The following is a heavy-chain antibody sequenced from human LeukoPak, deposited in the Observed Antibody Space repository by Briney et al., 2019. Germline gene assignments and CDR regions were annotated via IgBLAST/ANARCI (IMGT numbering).Heavy chain of an antibody. CDR1: GGSISSYY. J-gene: IGHJ6*02. CDR3: ARRPYHYHGLGV. V-gene: IGHV4-4*07. Sequence: SETLSLTCTVSGGSISSYYWSWIRQPAGKGLEWIGRIFTSGSTHYNPSLKSRVHMSVDTSKNQVSLTLRSVTAADTAVYYCARRPYHYHGLGVWGPGTTVIVSS. CDR2: IFTSGST.